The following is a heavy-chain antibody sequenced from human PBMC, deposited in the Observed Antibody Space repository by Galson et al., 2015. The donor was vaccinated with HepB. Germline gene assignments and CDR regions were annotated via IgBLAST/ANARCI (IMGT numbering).Heavy chain of an antibody. V-gene: IGHV5-51*03. CDR3: ARITGGEYFQY. CDR2: IYPGGSDA. CDR1: GYSFTSYW. Sequence: QSGAEVKKPGESLKISCKGLGYSFTSYWIGWVRQMPGKGLEWMGIIYPGGSDARFSPSFQGQVTMSVDKSISTAYLQWNSLKASDTAIYYCARITGGEYFQYGGKGALVTV. D-gene: IGHD3-10*01. J-gene: IGHJ1*01.